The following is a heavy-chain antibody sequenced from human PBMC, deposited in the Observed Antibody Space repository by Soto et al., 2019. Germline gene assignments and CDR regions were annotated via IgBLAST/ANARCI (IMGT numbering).Heavy chain of an antibody. J-gene: IGHJ6*02. CDR1: GFTFSNAW. V-gene: IGHV3-15*07. CDR3: TTLMITIVGVVLMDV. CDR2: IKSKTDGGTT. D-gene: IGHD3-3*01. Sequence: PGGSLRLSCAASGFTFSNAWMNWGLQAPGKGLEWVGRIKSKTDGGTTDYAAPVKGRFTISRDDSKNTLYLQMNSLKTEDTAVYYCTTLMITIVGVVLMDVGGHGTTVTVSS.